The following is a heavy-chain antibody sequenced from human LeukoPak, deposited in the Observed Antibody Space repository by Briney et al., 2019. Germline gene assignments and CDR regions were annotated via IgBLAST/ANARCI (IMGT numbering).Heavy chain of an antibody. D-gene: IGHD6-6*01. J-gene: IGHJ3*02. Sequence: GASVKVSCKASGYTFSSYGYSWVRQAPGPGGEGVGLSSAYNCNRNYDQKPHGRVTMTTDTSTSTAYMELRSLRSDDTAVYYCARDPSYSSSSGDAFDIWGQGTMVTVSS. V-gene: IGHV1-18*01. CDR2: SSAYNCNR. CDR1: GYTFSSYG. CDR3: ARDPSYSSSSGDAFDI.